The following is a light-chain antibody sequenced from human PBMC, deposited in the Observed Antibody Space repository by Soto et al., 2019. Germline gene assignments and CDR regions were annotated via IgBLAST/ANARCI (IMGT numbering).Light chain of an antibody. CDR3: QQYHNWWT. CDR1: QSVSNN. V-gene: IGKV3D-15*01. J-gene: IGKJ1*01. CDR2: DAS. Sequence: EIVLTQSPGTLSLAPVERATLSCMASQSVSNNYLAWYQQKPGQAPRLLIYDASNRATGIPARFSGSGSGTEFTLTISSLQSEDFAVYYCQQYHNWWTFGQGTKV.